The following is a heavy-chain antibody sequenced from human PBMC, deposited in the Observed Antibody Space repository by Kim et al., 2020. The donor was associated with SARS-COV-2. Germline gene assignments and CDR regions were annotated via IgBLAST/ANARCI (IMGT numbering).Heavy chain of an antibody. D-gene: IGHD1-26*01. J-gene: IGHJ4*02. CDR3: AAGRYSGSYYGDSGDY. V-gene: IGHV3-23*01. Sequence: SGKGRFTISRDNSKNTLYLQMNSLRAEDTAVYYCAAGRYSGSYYGDSGDYWGQGTLVTVSS.